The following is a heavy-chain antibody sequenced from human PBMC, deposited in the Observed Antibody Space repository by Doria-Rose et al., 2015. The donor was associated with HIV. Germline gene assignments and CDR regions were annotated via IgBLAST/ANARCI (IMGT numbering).Heavy chain of an antibody. J-gene: IGHJ4*01. Sequence: HWVRQAPGQRLEWMGWINAGNGNAKYSQKFQGRVTITRDTSASTAYMELSRLRPEDTAVYYCARGGRGNRFDYWGQEPWSPSPQ. V-gene: IGHV1-3*01. CDR2: INAGNGNA. D-gene: IGHD5-12*01. CDR3: ARGGRGNRFDY.